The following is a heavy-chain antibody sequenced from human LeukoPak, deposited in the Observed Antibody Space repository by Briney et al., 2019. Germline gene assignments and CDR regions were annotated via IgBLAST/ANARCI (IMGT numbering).Heavy chain of an antibody. D-gene: IGHD1-1*01. Sequence: SETLSLTCTVSGGSVSGGNYYCSWIRQSPGKGLEWIRYIHYSGSTVYNPSLKSRVTMSIDTSKNQFSLNLSSVTAADTAVYYCARTGSTGGYWGQGTLVTVSS. CDR2: IHYSGST. CDR1: GGSVSGGNYY. V-gene: IGHV4-61*01. CDR3: ARTGSTGGY. J-gene: IGHJ4*02.